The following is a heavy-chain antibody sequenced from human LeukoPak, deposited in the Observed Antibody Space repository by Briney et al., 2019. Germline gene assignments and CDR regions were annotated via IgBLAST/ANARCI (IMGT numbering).Heavy chain of an antibody. CDR2: ISSSSSYI. D-gene: IGHD3-22*01. CDR1: GFTFSSYS. Sequence: PGGSLRLSCAASGFTFSSYSMNWVRQAPGKGLEWVSSISSSSSYIYYADSVKGRFTISRDNAKNSLYLQMNSLRAEDTAVYYCARESWDYYDSSGPLGYWGQGTLVTVSS. J-gene: IGHJ4*02. CDR3: ARESWDYYDSSGPLGY. V-gene: IGHV3-21*01.